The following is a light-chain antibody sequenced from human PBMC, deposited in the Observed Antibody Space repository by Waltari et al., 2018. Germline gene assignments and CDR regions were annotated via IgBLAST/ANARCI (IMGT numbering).Light chain of an antibody. Sequence: QSVLTPPPSASGTRGQRVPVSCSVGSSNIGSHFLNWYQPLPGTAPKLLLYSTKQRPAGVPDRFSGSKSGASASLAISGLQSEDEADYYCATWDRSLNGWMFGGGTKLTVL. V-gene: IGLV1-44*01. CDR3: ATWDRSLNGWM. J-gene: IGLJ3*02. CDR1: SSNIGSHF. CDR2: STK.